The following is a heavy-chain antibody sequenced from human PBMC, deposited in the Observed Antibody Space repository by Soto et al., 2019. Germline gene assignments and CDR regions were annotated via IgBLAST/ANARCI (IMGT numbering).Heavy chain of an antibody. CDR1: GGSVSSGSYY. CDR2: IFYSGST. J-gene: IGHJ4*02. Sequence: PSETLSLTCTVSGGSVSSGSYYWTWIRQPPGKGLEWLGYIFYSGSTNYNPSLKSRVTISVDTSKNQFSLKLSSVTAADTAVYYCARGRIQLWPDFDYWGQGTLVTVSS. CDR3: ARGRIQLWPDFDY. D-gene: IGHD5-18*01. V-gene: IGHV4-61*01.